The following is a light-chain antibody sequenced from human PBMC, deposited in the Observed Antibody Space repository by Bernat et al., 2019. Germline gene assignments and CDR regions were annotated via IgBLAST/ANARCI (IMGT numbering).Light chain of an antibody. CDR3: QQYGSSPRT. V-gene: IGKV3-20*01. Sequence: ETVLTQSPGTLSLSPGERATLSCRASQSVNSNFLAWYQQKPGQAPRLLIYGSSGRATGIPDRFSGSGSGTDFTLAISRVEPEDFAVCYCQQYGSSPRTFGQGTKVEIK. CDR1: QSVNSNF. CDR2: GSS. J-gene: IGKJ1*01.